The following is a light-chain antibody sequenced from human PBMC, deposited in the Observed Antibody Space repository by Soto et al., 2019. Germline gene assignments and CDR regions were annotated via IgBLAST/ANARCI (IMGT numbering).Light chain of an antibody. J-gene: IGKJ1*01. Sequence: DFQMTQSPSSLSASVGDRVIITCRASQEINNYLAWYQQKPGRAPNLLIYAASTLQSGVPSRFSGSASGTDFTLSISSLQPEDVATYYCQKYTSAPWAFGQGTKVEIK. CDR3: QKYTSAPWA. V-gene: IGKV1-27*01. CDR2: AAS. CDR1: QEINNY.